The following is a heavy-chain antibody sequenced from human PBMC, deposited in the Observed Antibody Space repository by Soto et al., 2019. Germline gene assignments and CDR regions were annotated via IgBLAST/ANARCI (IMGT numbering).Heavy chain of an antibody. V-gene: IGHV3-33*01. CDR3: ARARDARTVAFDI. Sequence: GGSLRLSCAASGFTFSSYGMHWVRQAPGKGLEWVAVIWYDGSNKYYADSVKGRFTISRDNSKNTLYLQMNSLRAEDTAVYYCARARDARTVAFDIWGQGTMVTVSS. J-gene: IGHJ3*02. CDR2: IWYDGSNK. CDR1: GFTFSSYG.